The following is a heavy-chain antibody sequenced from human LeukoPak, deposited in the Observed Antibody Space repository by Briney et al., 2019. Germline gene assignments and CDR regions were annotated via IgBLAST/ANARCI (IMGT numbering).Heavy chain of an antibody. D-gene: IGHD3-3*01. J-gene: IGHJ5*02. Sequence: RSGGSLRLSCAASGFTFDDYGMSWVRQAPGKGLEWVSGINWNGGSTGYADSVKGRFTISRDNSKNTLYLQMNSLRAEDTAVYYCARRGITIFGVTTNLPTQTWGQGTLVTVSS. V-gene: IGHV3-20*04. CDR2: INWNGGST. CDR1: GFTFDDYG. CDR3: ARRGITIFGVTTNLPTQT.